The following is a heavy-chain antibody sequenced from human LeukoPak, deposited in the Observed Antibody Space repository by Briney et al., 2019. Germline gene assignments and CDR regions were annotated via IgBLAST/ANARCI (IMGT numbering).Heavy chain of an antibody. Sequence: GGSLRLSCVASGFTFSNYNMNWVRQAPGKGLEWVSSITSSGSYMYFADPVKGRFTISRDNAKNSLILQMNSLRVEDTAVYYCARDLAAAPDYWGQGTLVTVSS. D-gene: IGHD6-13*01. V-gene: IGHV3-21*04. CDR2: ITSSGSYM. J-gene: IGHJ4*02. CDR3: ARDLAAAPDY. CDR1: GFTFSNYN.